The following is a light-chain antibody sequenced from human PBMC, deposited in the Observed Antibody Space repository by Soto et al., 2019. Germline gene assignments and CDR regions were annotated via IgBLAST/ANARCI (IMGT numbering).Light chain of an antibody. Sequence: QSALTQPASVSGSPGQSITISCTGTSSDVGGYNYVSWYQQHPGKAPKLMIYDVSNRPSGVSNRFSGSKSGNTASLTISGLQAEDEADYYCSSYTSRMWVFGGGTKLTVL. J-gene: IGLJ2*01. V-gene: IGLV2-14*01. CDR1: SSDVGGYNY. CDR2: DVS. CDR3: SSYTSRMWV.